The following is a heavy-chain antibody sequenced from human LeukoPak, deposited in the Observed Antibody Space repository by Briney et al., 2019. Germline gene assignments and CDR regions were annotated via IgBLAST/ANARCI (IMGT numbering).Heavy chain of an antibody. V-gene: IGHV3-23*01. D-gene: IGHD1-26*01. Sequence: GGSLRLSCAASGFIVSSCYMYWVRQAPGKGLEWVSGISSSGSGGNTYYADSVKGRFTISRDSSRSTLFLHMNTLRAEDTAIYYCAKDRTVGASYWYFDLWGRGTLVTVSS. CDR1: GFIVSSCY. CDR2: ISSSGSGGNT. J-gene: IGHJ2*01. CDR3: AKDRTVGASYWYFDL.